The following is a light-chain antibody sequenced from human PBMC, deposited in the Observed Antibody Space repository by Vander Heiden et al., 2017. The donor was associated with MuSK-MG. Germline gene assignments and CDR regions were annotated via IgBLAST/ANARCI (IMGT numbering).Light chain of an antibody. Sequence: EIVMTQSPATLSVSPGERATLSCRASQSVSSNLAWYQQKPGQAPRLLIYGASTRATGIPARFSGSGSGTEFTLTISSLQSEDFAVYYCQQYNNWPPMYTVGQGTKLEIK. CDR2: GAS. CDR1: QSVSSN. CDR3: QQYNNWPPMYT. V-gene: IGKV3-15*01. J-gene: IGKJ2*01.